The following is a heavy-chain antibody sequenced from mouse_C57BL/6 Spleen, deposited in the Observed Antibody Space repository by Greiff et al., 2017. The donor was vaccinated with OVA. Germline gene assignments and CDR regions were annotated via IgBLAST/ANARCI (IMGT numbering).Heavy chain of an antibody. Sequence: EVKLVESGGGLVQPGGSMKLSCAASGFTFSDAWMDWVRQSPEQGLEWVAEIRNKANNHATYYAESVKGRFTISRDDSKSSVYLQMNSLRDEDTGIYYCTAWEGYAMDYWGQGTSVTVSS. V-gene: IGHV6-6*01. D-gene: IGHD4-1*01. CDR1: GFTFSDAW. J-gene: IGHJ4*01. CDR2: IRNKANNHAT. CDR3: TAWEGYAMDY.